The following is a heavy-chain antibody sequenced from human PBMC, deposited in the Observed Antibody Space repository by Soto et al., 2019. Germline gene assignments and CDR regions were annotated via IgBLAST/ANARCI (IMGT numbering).Heavy chain of an antibody. D-gene: IGHD3-22*01. V-gene: IGHV3-23*01. CDR2: ISSSGGST. J-gene: IGHJ4*02. Sequence: EVQLLESGGDLIQPGGSLRLSCAASGFTFSSYYMSWVRQAPGKGLGWVSAISSSGGSTFYADSVKGRFTISRDNSRNTLYLQMNSLRAEDTAIYYCAKYQPMTQPRPYFDYWGQGTLVTVSS. CDR1: GFTFSSYY. CDR3: AKYQPMTQPRPYFDY.